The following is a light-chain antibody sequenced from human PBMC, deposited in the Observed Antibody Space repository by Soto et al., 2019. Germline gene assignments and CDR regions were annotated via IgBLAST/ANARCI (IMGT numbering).Light chain of an antibody. CDR3: QHYAGGSRIT. CDR2: GAS. V-gene: IGKV3-20*01. Sequence: EIVLTQSPGTLSLSPGERATLSCRASQSVSSRLAWYQQKPGKAPRLLISGASSRATGIPDRFSGSGFGTDFTLTISRLEPEDFALYYCQHYAGGSRITFSQGTRLEIK. CDR1: QSVSSR. J-gene: IGKJ5*01.